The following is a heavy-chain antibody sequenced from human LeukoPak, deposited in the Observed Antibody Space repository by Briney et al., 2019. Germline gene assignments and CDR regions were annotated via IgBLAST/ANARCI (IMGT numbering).Heavy chain of an antibody. D-gene: IGHD3-10*01. CDR1: GGSFSGYY. CDR3: ARGVDYYGV. CDR2: INQSGST. Sequence: SETLSLTCAVYGGSFSGYYWSWMRQPPGEGLEWIGDINQSGSTTYNPSLKSRVTILVDTSKKQFSLKLSSVTAADTAVYYCARGVDYYGVWGQGTLVTVSS. V-gene: IGHV4-34*01. J-gene: IGHJ4*02.